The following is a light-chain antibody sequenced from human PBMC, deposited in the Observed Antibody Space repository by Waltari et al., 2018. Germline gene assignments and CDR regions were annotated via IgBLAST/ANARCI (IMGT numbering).Light chain of an antibody. V-gene: IGLV1-47*01. Sequence: QSVLTQPPSASGTPGQRVTISCSGSSSTIGNNYVTWSQQLPGMAPKILRCRNKPRPSGFPDGVAGSKSGTVASLASTGLRSEDEADYYCAAWDDSLGGHVSFGGGTKVTVL. CDR2: RNK. J-gene: IGLJ2*01. CDR3: AAWDDSLGGHVS. CDR1: SSTIGNNY.